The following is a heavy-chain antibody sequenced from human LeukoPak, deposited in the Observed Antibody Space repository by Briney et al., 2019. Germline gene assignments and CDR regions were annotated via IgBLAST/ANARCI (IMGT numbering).Heavy chain of an antibody. J-gene: IGHJ6*02. CDR1: GFTFSSYW. V-gene: IGHV3-7*01. CDR2: IKQDGSEK. CDR3: AKDWDSSGLPYPYYYYGMDV. D-gene: IGHD3-22*01. Sequence: GGSLRLSCAASGFTFSSYWMSWVRQAPGKGLEWVANIKQDGSEKYYVDSVKGRFTISRDNSKNTLYLQMNSLRAEDTAVYYCAKDWDSSGLPYPYYYYGMDVWGQGTTVTVSS.